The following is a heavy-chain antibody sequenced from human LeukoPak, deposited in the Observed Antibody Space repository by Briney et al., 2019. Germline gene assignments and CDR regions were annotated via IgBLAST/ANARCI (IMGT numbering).Heavy chain of an antibody. V-gene: IGHV4-59*01. Sequence: SETLSLTCAVYGGSISSYYWSWIRQPPGKGLEWIGYIYYSGSTNYNPSLKSRVTISVDTSKNQFSLKLSSVTAADTAVYYCARTVAGPYYYYGMDVWGQGTTVTVSS. J-gene: IGHJ6*02. CDR3: ARTVAGPYYYYGMDV. CDR1: GGSISSYY. D-gene: IGHD6-19*01. CDR2: IYYSGST.